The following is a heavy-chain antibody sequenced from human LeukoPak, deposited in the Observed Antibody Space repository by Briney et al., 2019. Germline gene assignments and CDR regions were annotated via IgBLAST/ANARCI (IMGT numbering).Heavy chain of an antibody. J-gene: IGHJ4*02. CDR2: ISYDGSNK. CDR1: GFTFSSYG. Sequence: PGRSLRLSCAASGFTFSSYGMHWVRQAPGKGLEWVAVISYDGSNKYYADSVKGRFTISRDNSKNTLYLQMNSLRAEDTAVYYCARVAGVWFGAGGYYFDYWGQGTLVTVSS. CDR3: ARVAGVWFGAGGYYFDY. V-gene: IGHV3-30*03. D-gene: IGHD3-10*01.